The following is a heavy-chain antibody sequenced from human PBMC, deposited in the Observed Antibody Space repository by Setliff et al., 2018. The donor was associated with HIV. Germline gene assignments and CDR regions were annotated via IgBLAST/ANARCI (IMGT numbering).Heavy chain of an antibody. CDR3: EVAGQ. Sequence: SETLSLTCTVSGGSISSGSYYWSWIRQPAGKGLEWIGRTYTSGSTNYNPPLKSRVTISVDTSKNQFSLKLGSVTAADTAVYYCEVAGQWGQGTLVTVSS. CDR1: GGSISSGSYY. J-gene: IGHJ4*02. V-gene: IGHV4-61*02. D-gene: IGHD6-19*01. CDR2: TYTSGST.